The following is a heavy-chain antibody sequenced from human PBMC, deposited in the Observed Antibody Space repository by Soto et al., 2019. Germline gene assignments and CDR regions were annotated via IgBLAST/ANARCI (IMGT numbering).Heavy chain of an antibody. CDR1: GFSFNTTGVG. V-gene: IGHV2-5*02. Sequence: QITLKESGPTLVKPTQTLTLTCTFSGFSFNTTGVGVGWIRQPPGKALEWLAILYWDDDKRYSPSLKSRLTINKDIFKNQVVLTVTNIDPVDTATYFCAHRAVLCSGGTCYSHPFDTWGQGTLVTVSS. CDR3: AHRAVLCSGGTCYSHPFDT. J-gene: IGHJ4*02. CDR2: LYWDDDK. D-gene: IGHD2-15*01.